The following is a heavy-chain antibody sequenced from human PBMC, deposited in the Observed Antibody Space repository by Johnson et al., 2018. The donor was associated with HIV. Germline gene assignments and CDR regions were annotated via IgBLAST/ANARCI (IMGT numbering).Heavy chain of an antibody. Sequence: VQLVESGGGLVQPGGSLRLSCAASGFTFSSYAMSLVRQAPGKGLEWVSAISGSGGSTYYADSVKGRFTISRDNSKNTLYLQMNSLRAEYTAVYYCAKGSAGYSSSRGAFDIWGQGTMVTVSS. CDR3: AKGSAGYSSSRGAFDI. CDR2: ISGSGGST. D-gene: IGHD6-13*01. J-gene: IGHJ3*02. V-gene: IGHV3-23*04. CDR1: GFTFSSYA.